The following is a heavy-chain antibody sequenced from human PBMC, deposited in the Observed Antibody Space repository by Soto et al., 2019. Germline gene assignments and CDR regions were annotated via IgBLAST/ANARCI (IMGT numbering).Heavy chain of an antibody. V-gene: IGHV5-10-1*01. J-gene: IGHJ6*02. Sequence: GESLKISCKGSGYSFTSYWIGWVRQMPGKGLEWMGRIDPSDSYTNYSPSFQGHVTISADKSISTAYLQWSSLKASDTAMYYCARHKAGDYRDYYYYGMDVWGQGTTVTVSS. CDR1: GYSFTSYW. CDR3: ARHKAGDYRDYYYYGMDV. CDR2: IDPSDSYT. D-gene: IGHD4-17*01.